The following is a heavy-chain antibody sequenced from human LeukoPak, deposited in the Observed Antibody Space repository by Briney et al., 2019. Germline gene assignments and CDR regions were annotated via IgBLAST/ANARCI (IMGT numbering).Heavy chain of an antibody. V-gene: IGHV3-74*01. J-gene: IGHJ4*02. CDR3: AKDHYWSIDY. D-gene: IGHD3-3*01. CDR2: IKGDGIST. CDR1: GFDFSSNW. Sequence: GGSMRLSCAASGFDFSSNWMHWVRHAPGQGLVWVSRIKGDGISTNYADSVKGRFTISRDIAKNTLYLQMNSLRAEDTGVYYCAKDHYWSIDYWGRGTLVTVSS.